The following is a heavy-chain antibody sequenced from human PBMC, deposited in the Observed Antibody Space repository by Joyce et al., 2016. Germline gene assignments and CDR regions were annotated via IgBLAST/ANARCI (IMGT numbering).Heavy chain of an antibody. D-gene: IGHD2-2*01. V-gene: IGHV3-11*01. CDR2: ISRTGSTI. CDR3: ARGPGYCSTTTCSPGDGMDV. J-gene: IGHJ6*02. CDR1: GFTFSDYY. Sequence: QVQLVESGGGLVKPGGSLRLSCAASGFTFSDYYMGWIRQAQGKGLEWVSYISRTGSTIYYADAVRGRFTMSRNNAKNSLYLQMNSLRAEDTAVYYCARGPGYCSTTTCSPGDGMDVWGQGTTVTVSS.